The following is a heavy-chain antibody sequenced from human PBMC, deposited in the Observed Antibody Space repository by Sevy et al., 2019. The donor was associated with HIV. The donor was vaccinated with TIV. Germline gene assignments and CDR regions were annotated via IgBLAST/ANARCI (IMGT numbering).Heavy chain of an antibody. CDR3: ASPQFGYNSGLRSSFDY. J-gene: IGHJ4*02. D-gene: IGHD5-18*01. V-gene: IGHV3-30*04. CDR1: RFSFSVYA. CDR2: ISHDGSER. Sequence: QLGGSLRLSCAASRFSFSVYAMHWVRQDPGRGLEWVAVISHDGSERFYADSVKGRFTVSRDNSKNMLYLQMNSLRPDDTALYYCASPQFGYNSGLRSSFDYWGQGTPVTVSS.